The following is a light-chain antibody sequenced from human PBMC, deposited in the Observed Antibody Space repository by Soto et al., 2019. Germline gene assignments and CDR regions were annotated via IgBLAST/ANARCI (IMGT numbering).Light chain of an antibody. J-gene: IGLJ2*01. V-gene: IGLV3-1*01. CDR2: QDT. CDR1: KLGDKY. Sequence: SYELTQPPSVSVSPGQTASITCSGDKLGDKYACWYQQKAGQSPVLVIYQDTKRPSGIPERFSGSNSGNTATLTISGTQAMDEADYYCQAWDNRTVIFGGGTQLTVL. CDR3: QAWDNRTVI.